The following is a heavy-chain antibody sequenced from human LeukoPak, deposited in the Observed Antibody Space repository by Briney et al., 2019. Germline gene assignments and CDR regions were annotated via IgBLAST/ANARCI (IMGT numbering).Heavy chain of an antibody. CDR3: ARGVAAAGTTLDY. D-gene: IGHD6-13*01. CDR1: GFSFSTYS. CDR2: IYSGGTT. J-gene: IGHJ4*02. V-gene: IGHV3-66*01. Sequence: GGSLRLSCAASGFSFSTYSMTWVRQARGKGLEWVSVIYSGGTTYYADSVKGRFTISRDNSKNTLYLQMNSLRDEDTAVYYCARGVAAAGTTLDYWGQGTLVTVSS.